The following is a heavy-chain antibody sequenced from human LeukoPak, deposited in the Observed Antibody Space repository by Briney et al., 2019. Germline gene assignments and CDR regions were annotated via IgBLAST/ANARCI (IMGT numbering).Heavy chain of an antibody. CDR3: ARDHDYGGNLRYFDY. J-gene: IGHJ4*02. CDR1: GFTFDDYA. V-gene: IGHV3-9*01. Sequence: GGSLRLSCAASGFTFDDYAMHWVRQAPGKGLEWVPGISWNSGSIGYADSVKGRFTISRDNSKNTLYLQMNSLRAEDTAVYYCARDHDYGGNLRYFDYWGQGTLVTVSS. D-gene: IGHD4-23*01. CDR2: ISWNSGSI.